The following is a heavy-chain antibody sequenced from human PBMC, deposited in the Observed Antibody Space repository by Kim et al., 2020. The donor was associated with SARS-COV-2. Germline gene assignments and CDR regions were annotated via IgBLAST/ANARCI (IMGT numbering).Heavy chain of an antibody. V-gene: IGHV3-30*04. Sequence: GGSLRLSCAASGFTFSSYAMHWVRQAPGKGLEWVAVISYDGSNKYYVDSVKGRFTISRDNSKNTLYLQMNSLRAEDTAVYYCARDQVYGGSYFNAFDIWGQGTMVTVSS. D-gene: IGHD1-26*01. J-gene: IGHJ3*02. CDR1: GFTFSSYA. CDR2: ISYDGSNK. CDR3: ARDQVYGGSYFNAFDI.